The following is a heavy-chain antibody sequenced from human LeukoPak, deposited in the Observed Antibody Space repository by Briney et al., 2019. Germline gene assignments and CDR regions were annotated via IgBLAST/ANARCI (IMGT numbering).Heavy chain of an antibody. CDR2: IKSKTDGGAT. J-gene: IGHJ4*02. CDR3: TTDKSGSYGGPVY. CDR1: GFTFSNAW. V-gene: IGHV3-15*01. Sequence: GGSLRLSCAASGFTFSNAWMSWVRQAPGKGLEWVGRIKSKTDGGATDYAAPVKGRFTISRDDSKNTLYLQMNSLKTEDTAVYYCTTDKSGSYGGPVYWGQGTLVTVSS. D-gene: IGHD1-26*01.